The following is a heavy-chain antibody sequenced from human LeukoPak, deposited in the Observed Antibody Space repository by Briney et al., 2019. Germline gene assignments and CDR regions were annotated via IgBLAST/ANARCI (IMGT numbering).Heavy chain of an antibody. CDR2: IKSKTDGGTT. J-gene: IGHJ3*02. CDR3: TRLRYSSGWFPGNAFDI. V-gene: IGHV3-15*01. D-gene: IGHD6-19*01. CDR1: GFTFSKVS. Sequence: GGSLRLSCAASGFTFSKVSMSWVRQAPGKGLEWVGRIKSKTDGGTTDYTAPVKGRFTISRDDSKNTLYLQMNSLQTEDTAVYYCTRLRYSSGWFPGNAFDIWGQGTMVTVSS.